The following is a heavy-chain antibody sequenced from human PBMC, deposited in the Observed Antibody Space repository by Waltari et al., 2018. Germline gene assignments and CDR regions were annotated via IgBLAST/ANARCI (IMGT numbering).Heavy chain of an antibody. CDR2: INPSGGST. D-gene: IGHD3-16*01. Sequence: QVQLVQSGAEVKKPGASVKVSCKASGYTFTSYYMHWVRQAPGQGLEWMGIINPSGGSTSYAQKFQGRVTMTRDTSISTAYMELSRLRSDDTAVYYCARDRDLHLLGAFDIWGQGTMVTVSS. CDR1: GYTFTSYY. V-gene: IGHV1-46*01. J-gene: IGHJ3*02. CDR3: ARDRDLHLLGAFDI.